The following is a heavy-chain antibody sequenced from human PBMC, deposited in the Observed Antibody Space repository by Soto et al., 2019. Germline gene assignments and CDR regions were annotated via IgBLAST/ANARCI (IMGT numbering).Heavy chain of an antibody. CDR3: AKVSARNPNSYYDSGLDY. Sequence: ASVKVSCKASGYTFTGYYMHWVRQAPGQGLEWMGWINPNSGGTNYAQKFQGWVTMTRDTSISTAYMELSRLRSDDTAVYYCAKVSARNPNSYYDSGLDYWGQGTLVTVSS. CDR2: INPNSGGT. D-gene: IGHD3-10*01. V-gene: IGHV1-2*04. CDR1: GYTFTGYY. J-gene: IGHJ4*02.